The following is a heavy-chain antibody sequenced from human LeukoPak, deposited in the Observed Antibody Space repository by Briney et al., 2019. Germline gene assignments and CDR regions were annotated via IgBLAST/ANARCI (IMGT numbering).Heavy chain of an antibody. CDR1: GYTLTELF. Sequence: ASVKVSCKVSGYTLTELFMHWVRQAPGKGLEWMGGFDPEDGETIYAQKFQGRVTMTEDTSTDTAYMELSSLRSEDTAVYYCATGLRYFDWLSNYWGQGTLVTVSS. CDR2: FDPEDGET. CDR3: ATGLRYFDWLSNY. V-gene: IGHV1-24*01. D-gene: IGHD3-9*01. J-gene: IGHJ4*02.